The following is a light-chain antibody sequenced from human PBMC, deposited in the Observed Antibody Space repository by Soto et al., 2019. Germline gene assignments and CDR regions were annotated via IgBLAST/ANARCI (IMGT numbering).Light chain of an antibody. CDR3: QQLDSYVFT. V-gene: IGKV1-39*01. CDR2: GAS. J-gene: IGKJ3*01. Sequence: DIQMTQSPSFLSASVGDRVTITCRASQSITTYLNWYQQKPGKAPRLLMYGASNLQSGVPSRFSGSGSGTEFTLTISSLQPDDFATYYCQQLDSYVFTFGPGTKVDIK. CDR1: QSITTY.